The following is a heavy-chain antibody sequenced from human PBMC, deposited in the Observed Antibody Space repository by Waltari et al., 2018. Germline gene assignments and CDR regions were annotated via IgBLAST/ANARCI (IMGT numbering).Heavy chain of an antibody. CDR3: AREDYGDYSFNY. D-gene: IGHD4-17*01. J-gene: IGHJ4*02. CDR2: IVPVDDTT. Sequence: QVHLVQSGAEVKKPGSSVKVSCTASGGTFGSYPITWVRQAPGQGLEWMGGIVPVDDTTKYAQNFQGRVTITADKSTSTAYMELSSLRSEDTAIYYCAREDYGDYSFNYWGQGTLVTVS. V-gene: IGHV1-69*06. CDR1: GGTFGSYP.